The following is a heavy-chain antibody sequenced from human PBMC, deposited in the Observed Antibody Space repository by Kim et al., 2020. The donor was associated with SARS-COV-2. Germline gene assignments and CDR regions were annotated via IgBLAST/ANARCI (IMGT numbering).Heavy chain of an antibody. Sequence: SETLSLTCAVYGGSFSGYYWSWIRQPPGKGLEWIGEINHSGSTNYNPSLKSRVTISVDTSKNQFSLKLSSVTAADTAVYYCARGRNSGYDLTAFDIWGQGTMVTVSS. CDR2: INHSGST. CDR3: ARGRNSGYDLTAFDI. D-gene: IGHD5-12*01. J-gene: IGHJ3*02. V-gene: IGHV4-34*01. CDR1: GGSFSGYY.